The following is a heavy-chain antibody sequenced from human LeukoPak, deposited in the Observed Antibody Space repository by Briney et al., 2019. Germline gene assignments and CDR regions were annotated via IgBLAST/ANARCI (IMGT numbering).Heavy chain of an antibody. J-gene: IGHJ2*01. Sequence: ASVKVSCKASGYTFTSYGISWVRQAPGQGLEWMGWISAYNGNTNYAQKLQGRVTMTTDTSTSTAYMELRSLRSDDTAVYYCASMRGDSSGYYYDYWCFDLWGRGTLATVSS. CDR1: GYTFTSYG. CDR3: ASMRGDSSGYYYDYWCFDL. CDR2: ISAYNGNT. D-gene: IGHD3-22*01. V-gene: IGHV1-18*01.